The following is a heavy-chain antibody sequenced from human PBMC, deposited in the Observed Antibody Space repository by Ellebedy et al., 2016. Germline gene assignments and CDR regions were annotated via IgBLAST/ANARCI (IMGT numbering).Heavy chain of an antibody. Sequence: GESLKISCKGSGYSFTSYWNGWVRQMHGKGLEWMGIIYTGDSDTRYSPSFQGQVTISADKSISTAYLQWSSLKASDTAMYYCARRLWFGADDAFDIWGQGTMVTVSS. V-gene: IGHV5-51*01. CDR2: IYTGDSDT. CDR1: GYSFTSYW. D-gene: IGHD3-10*01. CDR3: ARRLWFGADDAFDI. J-gene: IGHJ3*02.